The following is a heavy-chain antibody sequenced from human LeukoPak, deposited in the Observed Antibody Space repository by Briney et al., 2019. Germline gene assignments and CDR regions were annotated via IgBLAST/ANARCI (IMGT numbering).Heavy chain of an antibody. CDR1: GGSLSGYY. CDR3: ARSMYYDFWSGYQGYYYGMDV. CDR2: INHSGIT. Sequence: SETLSLTCAVYGGSLSGYYWSWSRQPPGKGLEWIGEINHSGITNYNPSLKSRVTISVDTSKNQFSLKLSSVTAADTAVYYCARSMYYDFWSGYQGYYYGMDVWGQGTTVTVSS. V-gene: IGHV4-34*01. D-gene: IGHD3-3*01. J-gene: IGHJ6*02.